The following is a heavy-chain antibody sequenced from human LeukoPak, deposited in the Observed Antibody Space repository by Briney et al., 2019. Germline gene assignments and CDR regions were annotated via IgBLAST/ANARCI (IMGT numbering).Heavy chain of an antibody. CDR2: ITSSGDDM. CDR3: AKENPVGGTNYFDY. V-gene: IGHV3-23*01. J-gene: IGHJ4*02. Sequence: PGGSLRLSCAASGFIFSSYPMSWVRQAPGKGLEWVAAITSSGDDMFYADSVQGRFTISRDNSKNTLSLQMNTLRAEDTAVYFCAKENPVGGTNYFDYWGQGTLVTVSS. CDR1: GFIFSSYP. D-gene: IGHD1-26*01.